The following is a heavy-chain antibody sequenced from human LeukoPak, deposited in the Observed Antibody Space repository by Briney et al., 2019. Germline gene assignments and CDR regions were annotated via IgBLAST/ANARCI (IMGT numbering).Heavy chain of an antibody. CDR3: ARGPSVSGGYWFDP. D-gene: IGHD3-10*02. Sequence: ASVTVSCKASGYTFTSYDINWVRQATGQGLEWMGWMNPNSGNTGYAQKFQGRVTMTRNTSISTAYMELSSLRSEDTAVYYCARGPSVSGGYWFDPWGQGTLVTVSS. CDR1: GYTFTSYD. J-gene: IGHJ5*02. CDR2: MNPNSGNT. V-gene: IGHV1-8*01.